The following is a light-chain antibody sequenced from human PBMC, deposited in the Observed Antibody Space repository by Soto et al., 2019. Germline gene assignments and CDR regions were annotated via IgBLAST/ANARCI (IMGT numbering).Light chain of an antibody. J-gene: IGKJ2*01. CDR1: QGIRND. CDR2: GAS. Sequence: AIQMTQFPSSLSASVGDRVTITYRASQGIRNDLGWYQQKSGRAPKLLVFGASTLQSGVPSRFSGSESGTDFTLTISSLQPEDFATYYCLHDYNYPDTFGQGTKVDIK. CDR3: LHDYNYPDT. V-gene: IGKV1-6*01.